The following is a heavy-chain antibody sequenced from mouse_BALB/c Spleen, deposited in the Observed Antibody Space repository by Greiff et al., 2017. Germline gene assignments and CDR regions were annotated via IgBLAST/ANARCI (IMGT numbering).Heavy chain of an antibody. CDR2: ISNGGGST. CDR1: GFTFSSYT. Sequence: EVKVEESGGGLVQPGGSLKLSCAASGFTFSSYTMSWVRQTPEKRLEWVAYISNGGGSTYYPDTVKGRFTISRDNAKNTLYLQMSSLKSEDTAMYYCARHGDGYHDAMDYWGQGTSVTVSS. D-gene: IGHD2-3*01. J-gene: IGHJ4*01. V-gene: IGHV5-12-2*01. CDR3: ARHGDGYHDAMDY.